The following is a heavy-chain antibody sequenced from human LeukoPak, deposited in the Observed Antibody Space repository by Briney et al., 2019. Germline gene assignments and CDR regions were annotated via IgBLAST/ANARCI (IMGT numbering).Heavy chain of an antibody. Sequence: ESGGSLRLSCAGSGFTFSSYNMNWVRQAPGKGLEWVSSISSSSISIYYADSVKGRFTISRDNAKNSLYLQMNSLRAEDTAVYYCARHPPYHYDVGPLGYWGQGTLVTVSS. V-gene: IGHV3-21*01. CDR2: ISSSSISI. D-gene: IGHD3-22*01. CDR3: ARHPPYHYDVGPLGY. J-gene: IGHJ4*02. CDR1: GFTFSSYN.